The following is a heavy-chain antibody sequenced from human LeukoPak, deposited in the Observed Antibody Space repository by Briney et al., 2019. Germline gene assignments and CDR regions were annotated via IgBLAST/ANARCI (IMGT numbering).Heavy chain of an antibody. V-gene: IGHV4-30-4*08. CDR1: GGSISSGDYY. Sequence: PSETLSLTCTVSGGSISSGDYYWSWIRQPPGKGLEWIGYIYYSGSTYYNPSLKSRVTISVDTSKNQFSLKLSSVTAADTAVYYCARGLSGSYYVDCWGQGTLVTVSS. D-gene: IGHD1-26*01. CDR2: IYYSGST. J-gene: IGHJ4*02. CDR3: ARGLSGSYYVDC.